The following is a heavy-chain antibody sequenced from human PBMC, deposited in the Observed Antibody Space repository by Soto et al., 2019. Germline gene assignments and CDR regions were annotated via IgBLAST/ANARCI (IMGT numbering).Heavy chain of an antibody. J-gene: IGHJ4*02. D-gene: IGHD3-10*01. CDR1: GFTFSGSA. V-gene: IGHV3-73*01. Sequence: GGSLKLSCAASGFTFSGSAMHWVRQASGKGLEWVGRIRSKANSYATAYAASVKGRFTISRDDSKNTAYLQMNSLKTEDTAVYYCTRHWAEYYYGSGSSDFDYWGQGTLVTVSS. CDR3: TRHWAEYYYGSGSSDFDY. CDR2: IRSKANSYAT.